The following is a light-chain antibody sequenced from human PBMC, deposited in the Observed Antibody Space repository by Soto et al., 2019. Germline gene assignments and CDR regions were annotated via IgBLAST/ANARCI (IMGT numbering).Light chain of an antibody. CDR2: KAS. CDR1: QTISSR. J-gene: IGKJ1*01. CDR3: HHYNSYSEA. Sequence: DSQMALTHSTLSGSVGDRVTITCRASQTISSRLAWYQQKPGKAPKLLIYKASTLKSGVPSRFSGSGSGTEVTLTIISRQADDDATEYCHHYNSYSEAFGQGTKVDIK. V-gene: IGKV1-5*03.